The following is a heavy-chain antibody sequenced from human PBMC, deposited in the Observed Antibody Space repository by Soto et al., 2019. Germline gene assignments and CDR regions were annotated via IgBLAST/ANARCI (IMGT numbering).Heavy chain of an antibody. CDR1: GFGFSIYD. D-gene: IGHD4-4*01. CDR3: AYRTGFDY. J-gene: IGHJ4*02. V-gene: IGHV3-23*01. Sequence: GGSLRLSCAASGFGFSIYDMSWVRQAPGKGLEWVSTISYNGGGADYADSVKGRFTVSRDNSKNTLYLQMNSLRAEDTAVYYCAYRTGFDYWGQGTLVTVSS. CDR2: ISYNGGGA.